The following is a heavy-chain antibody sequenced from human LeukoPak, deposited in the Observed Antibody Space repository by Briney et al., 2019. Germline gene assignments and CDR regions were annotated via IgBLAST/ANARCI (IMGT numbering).Heavy chain of an antibody. J-gene: IGHJ4*02. CDR2: ISSSSSYI. CDR1: GFTFSSYV. CDR3: AREVPSSFDY. V-gene: IGHV3-21*01. D-gene: IGHD6-13*01. Sequence: PGGSLRLSCAASGFTFSSYVMSWVRQAPGKGLEWVSSISSSSSYIYYADSVKGRFTISRDNAKNSLYLQMNSLRAEDTAVYYCAREVPSSFDYWGQGTLVTVSS.